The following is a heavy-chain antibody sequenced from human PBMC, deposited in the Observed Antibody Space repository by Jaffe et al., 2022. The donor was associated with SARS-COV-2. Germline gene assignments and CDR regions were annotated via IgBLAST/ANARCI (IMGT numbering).Heavy chain of an antibody. CDR3: ARGMGNFDLGIDY. Sequence: VELVESGGGLVHPGGSLRLSCPTSGFTFGAFAMNWVRQVPGKGLDWVSYISGTGQTIYYADSVKGRFTISRDNVKDSLYLQMSSLKDEDTAVYYCARGMGNFDLGIDYWGQGTLVTVSS. CDR2: ISGTGQTI. D-gene: IGHD3-16*01. V-gene: IGHV3-48*02. J-gene: IGHJ4*02. CDR1: GFTFGAFA.